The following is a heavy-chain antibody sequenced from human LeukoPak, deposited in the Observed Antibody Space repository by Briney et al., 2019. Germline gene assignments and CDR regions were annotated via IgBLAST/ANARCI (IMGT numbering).Heavy chain of an antibody. J-gene: IGHJ6*02. D-gene: IGHD6-25*01. CDR3: ARSRYMDL. CDR1: GYSFTSYW. CDR2: IDPSDSYT. Sequence: GESLKISCKGSGYSFTSYWITWVRQMPGKGLEWMGRIDPSDSYTNYSPSFQGHVTISVDKSTSTAYLQWSSLQASDTAMYYCARSRYMDLWGQGTTVTVSS. V-gene: IGHV5-10-1*01.